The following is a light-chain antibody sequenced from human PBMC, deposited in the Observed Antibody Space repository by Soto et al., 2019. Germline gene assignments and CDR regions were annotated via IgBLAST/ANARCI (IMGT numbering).Light chain of an antibody. V-gene: IGKV1D-12*01. CDR2: AAS. Sequence: DIQMTQSPSSVSASVGDRIIITCRASQYISTWLAWYQQKPGEAPKLLIFAASRLHGGVPSRFSVSGSGTDFTLTINNLQPEDFATYYCQQADSFPLTFGGGTKVEVK. CDR1: QYISTW. CDR3: QQADSFPLT. J-gene: IGKJ4*01.